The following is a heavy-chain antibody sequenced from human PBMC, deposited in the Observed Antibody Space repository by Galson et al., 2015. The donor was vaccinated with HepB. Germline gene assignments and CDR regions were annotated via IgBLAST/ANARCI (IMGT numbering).Heavy chain of an antibody. Sequence: SLRLSCAASGFTFSSYWMSWVRQAPGKGLEWVANIKQDGSEKYYVDSVKGRFTISRDNAKNSLYLQMNSLRAEDTAVYYCARVFYSSSWYKYSGLDYWGQGTLVTVSS. V-gene: IGHV3-7*03. CDR1: GFTFSSYW. CDR3: ARVFYSSSWYKYSGLDY. CDR2: IKQDGSEK. D-gene: IGHD6-13*01. J-gene: IGHJ4*02.